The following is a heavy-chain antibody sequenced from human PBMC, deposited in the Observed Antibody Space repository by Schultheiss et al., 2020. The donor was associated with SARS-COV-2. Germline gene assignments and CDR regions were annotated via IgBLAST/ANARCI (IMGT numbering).Heavy chain of an antibody. Sequence: ASVKVSCKASGYTFSNYGINWVRQAPGQGLEWMGWMSAYNDNRNYAQKLQGRVTMTTDTSTSTAYMELRSLRSDDTAVYYCARDAPQLEWPNYYGMDVWGQGTTVTVSS. V-gene: IGHV1-18*01. D-gene: IGHD3-3*01. CDR2: MSAYNDNR. CDR1: GYTFSNYG. CDR3: ARDAPQLEWPNYYGMDV. J-gene: IGHJ6*02.